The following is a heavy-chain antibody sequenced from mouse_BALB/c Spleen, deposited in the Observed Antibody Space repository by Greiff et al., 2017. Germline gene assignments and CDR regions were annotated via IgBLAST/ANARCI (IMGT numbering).Heavy chain of an antibody. V-gene: IGHV1-20*02. CDR2: INPYNGDT. J-gene: IGHJ2*01. CDR3: ARRTPLYFDY. CDR1: GYSFTGYF. Sequence: VQLQQSGPELVKPGASVKISCKASGYSFTGYFMNWVMQSHGKSLEWIGRINPYNGDTFYNQKFKGKATLTVDKSSSTAHMELRSLASEDSAVYYCARRTPLYFDYWGQGTTLTVSS.